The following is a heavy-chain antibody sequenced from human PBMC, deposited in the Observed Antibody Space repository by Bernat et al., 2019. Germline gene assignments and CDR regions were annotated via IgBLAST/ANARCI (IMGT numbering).Heavy chain of an antibody. Sequence: VQLVESGGGLVKPGGSLRLSCAASGFTFSDYYMSWIRQAPGKGLEWVSGISWNSGTIGYADSVKGRFTISRDNAKNSLYLQMNSLRVEDMALYYCARTKWLQSTYYFDYWGQGTLVTVSS. J-gene: IGHJ4*02. CDR1: GFTFSDYY. V-gene: IGHV3-9*03. CDR3: ARTKWLQSTYYFDY. CDR2: ISWNSGTI. D-gene: IGHD5-24*01.